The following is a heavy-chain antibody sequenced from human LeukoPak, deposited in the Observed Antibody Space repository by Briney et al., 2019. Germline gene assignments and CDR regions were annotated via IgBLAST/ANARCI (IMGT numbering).Heavy chain of an antibody. V-gene: IGHV3-33*01. CDR3: AREGALDYDSSGYYTPRVGYFDY. J-gene: IGHJ4*02. CDR2: IWYDGSNK. CDR1: GFTFSSYG. D-gene: IGHD3-22*01. Sequence: PGGSLRLSCAASGFTFSSYGMHWVRQAPGKGLEWVAVIWYDGSNKYYADSVKGRFTISRDNSKNTLYLQMNSLRAKDTAVYYCAREGALDYDSSGYYTPRVGYFDYWGQGTLVTVSS.